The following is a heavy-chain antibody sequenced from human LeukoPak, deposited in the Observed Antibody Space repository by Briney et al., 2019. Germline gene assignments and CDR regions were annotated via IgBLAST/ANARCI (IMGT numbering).Heavy chain of an antibody. J-gene: IGHJ4*02. CDR1: GFTFSSYA. Sequence: PGVSLRLSCTASGFTFSSYAMHWVRQAPGKGLEWVAVISHDGCNKYYADSVKGRFTISRDNSKNTLYLQMNSLRAEDTAVYYCARGIQCSSTSCYAGSTFDYWGQGTLVTVS. CDR3: ARGIQCSSTSCYAGSTFDY. D-gene: IGHD2-2*01. CDR2: ISHDGCNK. V-gene: IGHV3-30-3*01.